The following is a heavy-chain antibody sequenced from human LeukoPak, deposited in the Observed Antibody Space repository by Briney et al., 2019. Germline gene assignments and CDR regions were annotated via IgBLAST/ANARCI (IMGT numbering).Heavy chain of an antibody. CDR3: ARNSRYDFHFDY. Sequence: GESLKISSKGSGYSFTSHWIGWVRQLPGKGLEWMGIIYPGDSDTRYSPSFQGQVNISADKSISTAYLQWSSLKASDTAMYYCARNSRYDFHFDYWGQGTLVTVSS. J-gene: IGHJ4*02. CDR2: IYPGDSDT. V-gene: IGHV5-51*01. CDR1: GYSFTSHW. D-gene: IGHD5-12*01.